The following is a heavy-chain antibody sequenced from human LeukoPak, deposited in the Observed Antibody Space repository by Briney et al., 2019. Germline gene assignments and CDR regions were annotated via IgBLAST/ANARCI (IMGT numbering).Heavy chain of an antibody. D-gene: IGHD1-14*01. V-gene: IGHV4-61*02. J-gene: IGHJ4*02. CDR1: GGSISSGSYY. CDR3: ARVKAGGYFDY. Sequence: SQTLSLTCTVSGGSISSGSYYWSWIRQPAGKGLEWIGRIHTSGSTNYNPSLKSRVTISVDTSKNQFSLNLSSVTAADTAVYYCARVKAGGYFDYWGQGTLVTVSS. CDR2: IHTSGST.